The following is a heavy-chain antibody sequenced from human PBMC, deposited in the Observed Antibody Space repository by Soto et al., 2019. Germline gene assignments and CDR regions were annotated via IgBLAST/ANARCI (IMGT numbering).Heavy chain of an antibody. CDR1: GGSISSHSNY. J-gene: IGHJ4*02. CDR3: ARGNPIFDSSGLAFDY. CDR2: IYYDGRT. D-gene: IGHD3-22*01. Sequence: QLHLQESGPGLVKPSQTLSLTCTVSGGSISSHSNYWSWIRQHPGKGLEWIGYIYYDGRTYFNPSLQSRLSMSVDTSENQFSLKLSSQTAADTAVYFCARGNPIFDSSGLAFDYWGPGTLVTVSS. V-gene: IGHV4-31*03.